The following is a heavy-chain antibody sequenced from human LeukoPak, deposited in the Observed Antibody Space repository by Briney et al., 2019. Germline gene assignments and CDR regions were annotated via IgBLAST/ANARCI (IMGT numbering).Heavy chain of an antibody. J-gene: IGHJ4*02. CDR3: AKDALWLGESN. CDR2: ISGSGGST. CDR1: GFTFSSYA. V-gene: IGHV3-23*01. Sequence: GRSLRLSCAASGFTFSSYAMSWVRQAPGKGLEWVSAISGSGGSTYYADSVKGRFTISRDNPKNTLYLQMNSLRAEDTAVYYCAKDALWLGESNWGQGTLVTVSS. D-gene: IGHD3-10*01.